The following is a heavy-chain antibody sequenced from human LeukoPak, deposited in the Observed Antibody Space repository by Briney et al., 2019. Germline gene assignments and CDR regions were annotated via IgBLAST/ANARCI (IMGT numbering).Heavy chain of an antibody. D-gene: IGHD2-8*02. V-gene: IGHV4-59*01. CDR1: GGSIRSYY. CDR3: ARDVTGAFDI. J-gene: IGHJ3*02. CDR2: IYYSRST. Sequence: PSETLSLTCTVSGGSIRSYYWSWIRQPPGKGLEWIGYIYYSRSTNYNPSLKSRVTISVDTSKNQFSLKLSSVTAADTAVYYCARDVTGAFDIWGQGTMVTVSS.